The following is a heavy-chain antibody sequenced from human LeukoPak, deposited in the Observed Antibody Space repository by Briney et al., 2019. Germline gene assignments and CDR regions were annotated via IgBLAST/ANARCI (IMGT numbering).Heavy chain of an antibody. V-gene: IGHV4-34*01. Sequence: SETLSLTCTVSGGSISSYYWSWIRQPPGKGLEWIGEINHSGSTNYNPSLKSRVTISVDTSKNQFSLKLSSVTAADTAVYYCASRSSGWFGSFWRRTNYYFDYWGQGTLVTVSS. J-gene: IGHJ4*02. CDR3: ASRSSGWFGSFWRRTNYYFDY. D-gene: IGHD6-19*01. CDR2: INHSGST. CDR1: GGSISSYY.